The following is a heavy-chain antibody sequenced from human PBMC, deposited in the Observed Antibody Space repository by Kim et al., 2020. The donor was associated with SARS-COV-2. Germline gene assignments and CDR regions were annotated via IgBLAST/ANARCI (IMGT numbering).Heavy chain of an antibody. J-gene: IGHJ4*02. V-gene: IGHV3-21*01. CDR3: ARSLGAAAGTLDY. CDR1: GFTFSSYS. CDR2: ISSSSSYI. Sequence: GGSLRLSCAASGFTFSSYSMNWVRQAPGKGLEWVSSISSSSSYIYYADSVKGRFTISRDNAKNSLYLQMNSLRAKDTAVYYCARSLGAAAGTLDYWGQGTLVTVSS. D-gene: IGHD6-13*01.